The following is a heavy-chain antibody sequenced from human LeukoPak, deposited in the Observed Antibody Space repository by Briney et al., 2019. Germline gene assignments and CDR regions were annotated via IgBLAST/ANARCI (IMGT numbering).Heavy chain of an antibody. J-gene: IGHJ1*01. V-gene: IGHV3-7*03. CDR3: AKDDDWGRYKH. CDR2: IKQDGSEK. CDR1: GFTFGSSW. D-gene: IGHD3-16*01. Sequence: GGSLRLSCAASGFTFGSSWMSWVRQAPGKGLEWVANIKQDGSEKYYVDSVKGRFTISRDNAKNSLYLQMNSLRAEDTAVYYCAKDDDWGRYKHWGQGTLVTVSS.